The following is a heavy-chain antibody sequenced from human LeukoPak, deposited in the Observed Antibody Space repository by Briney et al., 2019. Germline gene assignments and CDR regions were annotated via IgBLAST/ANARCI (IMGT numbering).Heavy chain of an antibody. J-gene: IGHJ5*02. V-gene: IGHV4-30-4*01. Sequence: PSETLSLTCTVSGGSISSGDYYWSWIRQPPGKGLEWIGYIYYSGSTYYNPSLKSRVTISVDTSKNQFSLKLSSVTAADTAVYYCARGQVGRGFDPWGQGTLVTVSS. CDR1: GGSISSGDYY. CDR2: IYYSGST. CDR3: ARGQVGRGFDP. D-gene: IGHD1-26*01.